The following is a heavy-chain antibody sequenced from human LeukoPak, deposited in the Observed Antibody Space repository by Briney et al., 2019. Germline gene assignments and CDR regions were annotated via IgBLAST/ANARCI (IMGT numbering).Heavy chain of an antibody. V-gene: IGHV3-74*01. J-gene: IGHJ4*02. CDR2: INSDGSST. Sequence: GGSLRLSCAASGFTFSSYWMHWVRQAPGKGLVWVSRINSDGSSTSYADSVKGRFTISRDNAKNTLYLQKNSLRAEDTAVHYCAGLYDILTGYYFGNWGQGTLVTVSS. CDR3: AGLYDILTGYYFGN. CDR1: GFTFSSYW. D-gene: IGHD3-9*01.